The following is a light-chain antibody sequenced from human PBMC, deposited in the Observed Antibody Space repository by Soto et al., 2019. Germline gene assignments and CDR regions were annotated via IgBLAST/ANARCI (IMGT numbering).Light chain of an antibody. CDR1: QSVSSSS. CDR2: GAS. Sequence: EIVLTQSPGTLSLSPGEGATLSCRASQSVSSSSLAWYQQKPGQAPRLLIYGASSRATGTPDRFSGSGFETDFTLTISKVEPEDFAVYYCQQYGTPRSVTFGQGTRLEIK. J-gene: IGKJ5*01. V-gene: IGKV3-20*01. CDR3: QQYGTPRSVT.